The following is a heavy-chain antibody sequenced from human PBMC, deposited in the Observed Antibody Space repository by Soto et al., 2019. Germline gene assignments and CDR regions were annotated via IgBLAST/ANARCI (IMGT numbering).Heavy chain of an antibody. CDR1: GFTFSSYS. CDR3: AREYDFWSGYYTYFAY. D-gene: IGHD3-3*01. CDR2: ISSSSSYI. J-gene: IGHJ4*02. Sequence: EVQLVESGGGLVKPGGSLRLSCAASGFTFSSYSMNWVRQAPGKGLEWVSSISSSSSYIYYADSVKGRFTISRDNAKHSLYLQMNSLRAEDTAVYYWAREYDFWSGYYTYFAYWGQGTLVTVSS. V-gene: IGHV3-21*01.